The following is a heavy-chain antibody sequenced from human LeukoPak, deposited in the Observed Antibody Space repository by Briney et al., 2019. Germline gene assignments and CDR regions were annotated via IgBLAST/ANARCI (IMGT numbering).Heavy chain of an antibody. V-gene: IGHV3-23*01. D-gene: IGHD6-19*01. J-gene: IGHJ4*02. CDR2: IRGSDGST. Sequence: GGSLRLSCAASGFTFSNYAMSWVRNTPGKGLDWVSIIRGSDGSTYYADSVKGRFTTSRDNPKNTLYLEMNNLRAEDTAIYYCAKARYTAGWYTFDYWGQGTQVTVSS. CDR3: AKARYTAGWYTFDY. CDR1: GFTFSNYA.